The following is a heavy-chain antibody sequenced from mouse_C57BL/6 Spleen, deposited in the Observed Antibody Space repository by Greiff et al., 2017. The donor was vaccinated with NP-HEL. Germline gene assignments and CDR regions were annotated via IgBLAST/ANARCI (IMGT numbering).Heavy chain of an antibody. CDR3: ARQGHYYGSSYEYYFDY. CDR2: ISSGGSYT. Sequence: VQLKESGGDLVKPGGSLKLSCAASGFTFSSYGMSWVRQTPDKRLEWVATISSGGSYTYYPDSVKGRFTISRDNAKNTLYLQMSSLKSEDTAMYYCARQGHYYGSSYEYYFDYWGQGTTLTVSS. CDR1: GFTFSSYG. D-gene: IGHD1-1*01. V-gene: IGHV5-6*01. J-gene: IGHJ2*01.